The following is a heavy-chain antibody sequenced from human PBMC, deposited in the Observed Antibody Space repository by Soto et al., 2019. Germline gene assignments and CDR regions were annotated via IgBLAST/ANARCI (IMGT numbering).Heavy chain of an antibody. J-gene: IGHJ3*01. D-gene: IGHD3-9*01. Sequence: PGGSLRLSCTASGFSLGDYALSWFRQAPGKGLEWVGFIRSKADGGTTEYAAFVKGRFTTSRDDFKRIAYLQMNSLKSEDTAVYYCSRDREFVLRYFDWPEAFDVWGQGTLVTVSS. V-gene: IGHV3-49*03. CDR2: IRSKADGGTT. CDR1: GFSLGDYA. CDR3: SRDREFVLRYFDWPEAFDV.